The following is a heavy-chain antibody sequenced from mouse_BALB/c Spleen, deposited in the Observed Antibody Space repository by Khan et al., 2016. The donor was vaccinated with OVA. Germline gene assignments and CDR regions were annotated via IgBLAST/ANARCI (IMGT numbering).Heavy chain of an antibody. V-gene: IGHV1-4*01. CDR2: INPSNDYT. D-gene: IGHD2-14*01. CDR1: GYTFTSYT. CDR3: VRDVAYHRTAGWFAY. Sequence: QVQLQQPGAELARPGASVKMSCKASGYTFTSYTIHWIKKRPGQGLEWIGYINPSNDYTNYNQKFKDKATLTTDKSSTTAYLRLRSLPSDDPAVYNCVRDVAYHRTAGWFAYGGQGTLVTVSA. J-gene: IGHJ3*01.